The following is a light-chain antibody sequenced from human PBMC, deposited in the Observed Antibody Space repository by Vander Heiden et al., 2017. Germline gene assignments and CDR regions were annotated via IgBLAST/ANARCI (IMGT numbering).Light chain of an antibody. CDR3: QLYDNWPYT. CDR2: GAS. J-gene: IGKJ2*01. CDR1: QSLSSN. Sequence: EIVMTQSPVTLSVSPGEGATLSCRASQSLSSNLAWYQQKPGQAPRLLIYGASTRATGIPARFSGSGSGTEFSLTISSLQSEDFAVYYCQLYDNWPYTFGQGTKLDIK. V-gene: IGKV3-15*01.